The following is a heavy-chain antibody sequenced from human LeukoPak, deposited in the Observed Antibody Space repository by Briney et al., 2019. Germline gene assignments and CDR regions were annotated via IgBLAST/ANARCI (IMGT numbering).Heavy chain of an antibody. CDR2: ISSSGSTI. CDR3: ARTKWLEAIDY. Sequence: GGSLRLSCAASGFTFSSYEMNWVRQAPGKGLEWVSYISSSGSTIYYANSVKGRFTISRDNAKNSLYLQMNSLRAEDTAVYYCARTKWLEAIDYWGQGTLVTVSS. J-gene: IGHJ4*02. CDR1: GFTFSSYE. V-gene: IGHV3-48*03. D-gene: IGHD6-19*01.